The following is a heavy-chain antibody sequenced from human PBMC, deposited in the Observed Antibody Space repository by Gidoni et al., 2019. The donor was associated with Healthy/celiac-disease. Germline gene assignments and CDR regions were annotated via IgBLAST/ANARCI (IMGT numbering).Heavy chain of an antibody. Sequence: QVQLQQWGAGLLKPSETLSLTCAVYGGSFSGYYWSWIRQPPGKGLEWIGEINHSGSTNYNPSLKSRVTISVDTSKNQFSLKLSSVTAADTAVYYCARGRPNIGVVPAARSRVRGCWFDPWGQGTLVTVSS. J-gene: IGHJ5*02. V-gene: IGHV4-34*01. CDR3: ARGRPNIGVVPAARSRVRGCWFDP. CDR2: INHSGST. D-gene: IGHD2-2*01. CDR1: GGSFSGYY.